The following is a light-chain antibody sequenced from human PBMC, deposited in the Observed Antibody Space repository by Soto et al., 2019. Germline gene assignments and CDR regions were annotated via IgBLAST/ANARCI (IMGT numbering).Light chain of an antibody. CDR2: GVI. Sequence: QSVLTQPASVSGAPGQSITISCTATISDVNYVSWHQQHPGKAPKLMIYGVINRSSGVSTRFSGSKSGNTASLTISGLQAEDEADYYCSSSISSNTFVFGTGTKVTVL. CDR3: SSSISSNTFV. V-gene: IGLV2-14*01. CDR1: ISDVNY. J-gene: IGLJ1*01.